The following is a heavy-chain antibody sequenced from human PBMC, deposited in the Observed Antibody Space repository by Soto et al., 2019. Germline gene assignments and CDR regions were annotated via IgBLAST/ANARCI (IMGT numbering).Heavy chain of an antibody. CDR3: ASGGEKTNRSDAFDI. V-gene: IGHV4-30-4*01. CDR2: IYYSGST. D-gene: IGHD3-10*01. J-gene: IGHJ3*02. Sequence: SETLSLTCTVSGGSISSGDYYWSWILQPPGMGLEWIGYIYYSGSTYYNPSLKSRVTISVDTSKNQFSLKLSSVTAADTAVYYCASGGEKTNRSDAFDIWGQGTMVTVSS. CDR1: GGSISSGDYY.